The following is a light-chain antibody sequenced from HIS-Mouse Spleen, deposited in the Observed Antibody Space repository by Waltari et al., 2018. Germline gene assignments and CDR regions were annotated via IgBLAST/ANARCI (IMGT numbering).Light chain of an antibody. J-gene: IGKJ4*01. CDR1: QSVLYSSNHKNY. CDR3: QQYYSTPRLT. Sequence: DIVMTQSPDSLAVSLGERATINCKSSQSVLYSSNHKNYLAWYQQKPGQPPKLLIYWASTRESGVPDRFSGSGSGTDFTLTISSLQAEDVAVYYCQQYYSTPRLTFGGGTKVEIK. CDR2: WAS. V-gene: IGKV4-1*01.